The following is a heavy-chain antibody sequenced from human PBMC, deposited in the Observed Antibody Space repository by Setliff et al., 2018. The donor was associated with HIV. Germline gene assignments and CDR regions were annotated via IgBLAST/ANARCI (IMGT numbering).Heavy chain of an antibody. J-gene: IGHJ6*02. CDR2: MSYDGNNK. V-gene: IGHV3-30*01. D-gene: IGHD2-21*01. Sequence: PGGSLRLSCAASGFFFSSYVMQWVRQAPGKGLEWVAVMSYDGNNKYYADSVKGRFTISRDNSKNALFLQMNSLRPEATAVYYCERVCRVGWVFPYGMDVWGQGTLVTVSS. CDR3: ERVCRVGWVFPYGMDV. CDR1: GFFFSSYV.